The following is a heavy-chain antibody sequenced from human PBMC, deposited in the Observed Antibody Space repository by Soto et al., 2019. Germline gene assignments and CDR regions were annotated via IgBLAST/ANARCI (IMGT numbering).Heavy chain of an antibody. J-gene: IGHJ4*02. Sequence: EVQLLESGGGLVQPGGSLRLSCAASGFTFSSYAMSWVRQAPGKGMEWVAAISSSGGSTYYADSVKGRFTISRDNSKNTLYLQMNSLRAEDAAVYYGAKDLVVSNADYFDYWGQGTLVTVSS. V-gene: IGHV3-23*01. CDR3: AKDLVVSNADYFDY. CDR1: GFTFSSYA. D-gene: IGHD2-15*01. CDR2: ISSSGGST.